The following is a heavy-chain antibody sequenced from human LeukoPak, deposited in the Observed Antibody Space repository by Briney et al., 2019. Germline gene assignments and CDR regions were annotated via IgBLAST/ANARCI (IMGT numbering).Heavy chain of an antibody. J-gene: IGHJ6*03. CDR3: ARGPTTYYYYYMDV. CDR2: IYYSGST. CDR1: GGSISSSSYY. V-gene: IGHV4-39*07. D-gene: IGHD1-1*01. Sequence: ETLSLTCTVSGGSISSSSYYWGWIRQPPGKGLEWIGSIYYSGSTYYNPSLKSRVTISVDTSKNQFSLKLSSVTAADTAVYYCARGPTTYYYYYMDVWGKGTTVTVSS.